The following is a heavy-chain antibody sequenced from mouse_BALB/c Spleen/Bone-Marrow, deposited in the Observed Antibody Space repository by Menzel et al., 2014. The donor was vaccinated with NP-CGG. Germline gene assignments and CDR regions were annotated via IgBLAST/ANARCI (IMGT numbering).Heavy chain of an antibody. Sequence: EVKLMESGGGLVKPGGSLKLSCAASGFTFSSYAMSWVRQTPEKRLEWVATISSGGSYTYYPDSVKGRFTISRDNAKNTLYLQMSSLRSEDTAMYYCTRHGITRLLDNWGQGTTLTVSS. V-gene: IGHV5-9-3*01. D-gene: IGHD2-4*01. CDR2: ISSGGSYT. CDR1: GFTFSSYA. CDR3: TRHGITRLLDN. J-gene: IGHJ2*01.